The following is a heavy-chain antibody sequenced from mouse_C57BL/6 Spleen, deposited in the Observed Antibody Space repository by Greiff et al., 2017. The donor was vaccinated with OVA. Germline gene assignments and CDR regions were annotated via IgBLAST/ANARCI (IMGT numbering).Heavy chain of an antibody. CDR2: IDPEDGDT. Sequence: VQLQQSGAELVRPGASVKLSCTASGFTIKGYYMHWVKQRPEQGLEWIGRIDPEDGDTDYAPKFQGKATMTADTSSNTAYLQLSSLTSEDTAVYYCTTWGLGRNYFDYWGQGTTLTVSA. V-gene: IGHV14-1*01. CDR1: GFTIKGYY. J-gene: IGHJ2*01. CDR3: TTWGLGRNYFDY. D-gene: IGHD4-1*01.